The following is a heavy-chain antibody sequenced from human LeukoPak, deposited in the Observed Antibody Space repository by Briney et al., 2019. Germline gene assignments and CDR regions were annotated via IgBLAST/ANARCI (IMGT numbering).Heavy chain of an antibody. CDR3: THGSMYQLDY. CDR2: ISYDGSNK. CDR1: GFTFSSYG. D-gene: IGHD2-2*01. J-gene: IGHJ4*02. Sequence: PGGSLRLSCAASGFTFSSYGMHWVRQAPGKGLEWVAVISYDGSNKYYADSVKGRFTISRDNSKNTLYLQINSLRAEDTAVYYCTHGSMYQLDYWGQGTLVTVSS. V-gene: IGHV3-30*03.